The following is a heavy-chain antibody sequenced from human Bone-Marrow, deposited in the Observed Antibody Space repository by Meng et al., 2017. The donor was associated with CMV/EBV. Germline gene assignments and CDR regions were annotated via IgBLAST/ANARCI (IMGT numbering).Heavy chain of an antibody. D-gene: IGHD6-6*01. CDR3: ARACRRGAARCGLDY. Sequence: SVKVSCKASGGTFSSYAISWVRQAPGQGLEWMGGIIPIFGTANYAQKFQGRVTMTRNTSISTAYMELSSLRSEDTAVYYCARACRRGAARCGLDYWGQGTLVTVSS. CDR1: GGTFSSYA. CDR2: IIPIFGTA. J-gene: IGHJ4*02. V-gene: IGHV1-69*05.